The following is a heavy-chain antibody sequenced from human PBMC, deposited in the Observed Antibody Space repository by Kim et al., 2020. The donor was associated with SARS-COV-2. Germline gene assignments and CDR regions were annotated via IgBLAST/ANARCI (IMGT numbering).Heavy chain of an antibody. CDR3: ASPIAAAGFRYYYGMDV. CDR2: INHSGST. V-gene: IGHV4-34*01. Sequence: SETLSLTCAVYGGSFSGYYWSWIRQLPGKGLEWIGEINHSGSTNYNPSLKSRVTISVDTSKNQFSLKLSSVTAADTAVYYCASPIAAAGFRYYYGMDVWGQGTTGTVSS. J-gene: IGHJ6*02. CDR1: GGSFSGYY. D-gene: IGHD6-13*01.